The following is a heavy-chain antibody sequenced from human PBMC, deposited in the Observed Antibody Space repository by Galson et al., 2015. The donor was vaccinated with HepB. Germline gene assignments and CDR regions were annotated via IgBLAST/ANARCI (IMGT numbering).Heavy chain of an antibody. Sequence: SLRLSCAASGFTFSSYAMSWVRQAPGKGLEWVSAISGSGGSTYYADSVKGRFTISRDNSKNTLYLQMNSLRAEDTAVYYCAKYSRRQLGYFDYWGQGTLVTVSS. J-gene: IGHJ4*02. CDR2: ISGSGGST. CDR1: GFTFSSYA. D-gene: IGHD6-6*01. CDR3: AKYSRRQLGYFDY. V-gene: IGHV3-23*01.